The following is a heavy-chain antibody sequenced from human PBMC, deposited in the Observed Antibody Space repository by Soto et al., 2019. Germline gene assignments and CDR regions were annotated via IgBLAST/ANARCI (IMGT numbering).Heavy chain of an antibody. V-gene: IGHV1-18*04. J-gene: IGHJ4*02. D-gene: IGHD1-26*01. CDR2: ISAYNGNT. CDR1: GYTFTSYG. CDR3: ARVSGSHDTSWRYFDY. Sequence: QVQLVQSGAEVKKPGASVKVSCKASGYTFTSYGISWVRQAPGQGLEWMGWISAYNGNTNYAQKLQGRVTMTTDTSTSTDYMELRSLRSDDTAVYYCARVSGSHDTSWRYFDYWGQGTLVTVSS.